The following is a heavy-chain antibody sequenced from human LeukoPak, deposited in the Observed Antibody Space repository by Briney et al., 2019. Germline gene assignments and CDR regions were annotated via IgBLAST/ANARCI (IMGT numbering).Heavy chain of an antibody. D-gene: IGHD3-22*01. V-gene: IGHV4-4*07. J-gene: IGHJ4*02. Sequence: PSETLSLTCTVSGGSISTYYWSWIRQPAGKGLEWIGLIYSSGSTSYNPSLKSRVTMSVDTSKKQFSLRLSSVTAADTAVYYCARTPIYYFDNSGYYNWGQGTLVTVSS. CDR1: GGSISTYY. CDR2: IYSSGST. CDR3: ARTPIYYFDNSGYYN.